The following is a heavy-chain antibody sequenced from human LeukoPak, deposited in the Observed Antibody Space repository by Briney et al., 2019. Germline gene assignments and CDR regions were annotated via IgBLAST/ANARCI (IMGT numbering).Heavy chain of an antibody. V-gene: IGHV4-34*01. CDR3: ARGRTGYRRHNWFDP. D-gene: IGHD1-1*01. J-gene: IGHJ5*02. CDR2: INHSGST. CDR1: GGSFSGYY. Sequence: SETLSLTCAVYGGSFSGYYWSWIRQPPGKGLEWIGEINHSGSTNYNPSLKSRVTISVDTSKNQFSLKLSSVTAADTAVYYCARGRTGYRRHNWFDPWGQGTLVTVSS.